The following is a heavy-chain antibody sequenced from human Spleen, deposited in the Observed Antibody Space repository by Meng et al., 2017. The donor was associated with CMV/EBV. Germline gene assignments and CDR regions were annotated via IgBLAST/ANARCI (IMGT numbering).Heavy chain of an antibody. Sequence: GESLKISCVASGFTFSDYWMSWVRQAPGKGLEWVANIRRDESEKFYVDSVKGRFTGSKDNAKNTLYLQMNSLRVEDTAVYYCAREDAVLPDYWGQGTLVTVSS. CDR1: GFTFSDYW. CDR3: AREDAVLPDY. V-gene: IGHV3-7*01. CDR2: IRRDESEK. D-gene: IGHD1-1*01. J-gene: IGHJ4*02.